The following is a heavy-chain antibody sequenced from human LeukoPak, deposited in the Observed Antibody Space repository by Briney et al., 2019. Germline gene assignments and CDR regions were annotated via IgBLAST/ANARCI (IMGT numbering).Heavy chain of an antibody. D-gene: IGHD3-9*01. V-gene: IGHV1-18*01. CDR1: GYTFTSYG. CDR2: ISAYNGNT. J-gene: IGHJ4*02. Sequence: GASVKVSCKASGYTFTSYGISWVRQAPGQGLEWMGWISAYNGNTNYAQKLQGRVTMTTDTSTSTAYMELRSLRSDDTAVYYCAREALDYDILTGYYRGGYFDYWGQGTLVTVSS. CDR3: AREALDYDILTGYYRGGYFDY.